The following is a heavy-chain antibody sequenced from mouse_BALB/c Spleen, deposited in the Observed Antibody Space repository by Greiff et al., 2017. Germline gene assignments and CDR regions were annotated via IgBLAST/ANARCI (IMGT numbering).Heavy chain of an antibody. D-gene: IGHD1-1*01. CDR2: IYWDDDK. J-gene: IGHJ4*01. CDR3: ARSGYYGSYYAMDY. CDR1: GFSLSTSGMG. Sequence: QVTLKVSGPGILQPSQTLSLTCSFSGFSLSTSGMGVSWIRQPSGKGLEWLAHIYWDDDKRYNPSLKSRLTSSKDTSRNQVFLKITSVDTADTATYYCARSGYYGSYYAMDYWGQGTSVTVSS. V-gene: IGHV8-12*01.